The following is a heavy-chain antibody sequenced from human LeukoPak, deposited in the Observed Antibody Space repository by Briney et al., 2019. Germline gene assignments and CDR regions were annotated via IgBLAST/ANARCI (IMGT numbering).Heavy chain of an antibody. CDR1: GFAFSNYG. V-gene: IGHV3-33*01. CDR3: TRDRGGYTYATFDY. CDR2: IWYDGSNE. Sequence: GGSLRLSCAASGFAFSNYGMHWVRPAPGKGLEWVAVIWYDGSNEKYADSLKGRFTISRDNSKNRLYLQMTSLRAEDTAVYYCTRDRGGYTYATFDYWGLGTLVTVSS. D-gene: IGHD5-18*01. J-gene: IGHJ4*02.